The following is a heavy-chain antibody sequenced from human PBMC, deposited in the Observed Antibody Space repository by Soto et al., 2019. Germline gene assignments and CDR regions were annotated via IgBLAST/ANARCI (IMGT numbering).Heavy chain of an antibody. CDR2: IIPIFGTA. V-gene: IGHV1-69*05. CDR3: VKGRCRYNTCYTVPLDF. D-gene: IGHD2-2*02. J-gene: IGHJ4*02. Sequence: SVKVSCKASGGTFSSYAISWVRQAPGQGLEWMGGIIPIFGTANYAQKFQGRFTISRDNSKNTLFLQMTGLRPEDTAVYHCVKGRCRYNTCYTVPLDFWGQGTLVTVSS. CDR1: GGTFSSYA.